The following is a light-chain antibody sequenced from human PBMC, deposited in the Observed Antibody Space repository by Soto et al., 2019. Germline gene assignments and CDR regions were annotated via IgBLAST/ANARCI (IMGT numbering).Light chain of an antibody. J-gene: IGKJ1*01. CDR3: QKHYFRPPAT. Sequence: IVMTQSPDSRDVSLGERATINCKSSQSVLYSYNNKSDFSWYQQKPGRQPTQLIYWAATRESGVPDQFCGSGAGTDVSPTIISRLDEDEAVYYCQKHYFRPPATFGQGTKVDIK. CDR1: QSVLYSYNNKSD. V-gene: IGKV4-1*01. CDR2: WAA.